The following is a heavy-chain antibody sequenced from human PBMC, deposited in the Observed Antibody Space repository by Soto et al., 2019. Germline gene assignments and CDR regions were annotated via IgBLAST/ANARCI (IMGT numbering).Heavy chain of an antibody. V-gene: IGHV1-8*01. CDR1: GYTFTSYD. CDR2: MNPNSGNT. CDR3: AIGMGDCRRKANWGTRRVDV. D-gene: IGHD7-27*01. Sequence: QVQLVQSGAEVKKPGASVKVSCKASGYTFTSYDINWVRQATGQGLEWMGWMNPNSGNTGYAQKFQGRVTMTRNTSISTAYMELSSLRSEDTAVYYCAIGMGDCRRKANWGTRRVDVWGKGTTVTVSS. J-gene: IGHJ6*04.